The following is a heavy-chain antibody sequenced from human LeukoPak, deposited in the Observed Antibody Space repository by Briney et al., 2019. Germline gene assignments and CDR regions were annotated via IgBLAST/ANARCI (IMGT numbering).Heavy chain of an antibody. CDR3: ARQDRYYDSNGYYPFGY. D-gene: IGHD3-22*01. CDR1: GGSFSGYY. J-gene: IGHJ4*02. Sequence: SETLSLTCAVYGGSFSGYYWSWIRQPPGKGLEWIGEINHSGSTNYNPSLKSRVTISVDTSKNQFSLKLSSVTAADTAVYYCARQDRYYDSNGYYPFGYWGQGTLVTVSS. V-gene: IGHV4-34*01. CDR2: INHSGST.